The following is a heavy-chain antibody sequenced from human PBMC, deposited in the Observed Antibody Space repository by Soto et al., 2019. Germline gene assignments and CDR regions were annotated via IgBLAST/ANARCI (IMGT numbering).Heavy chain of an antibody. CDR2: IYHSGST. CDR1: GGSISSGNW. Sequence: PSETLSLAFAVSGGSISSGNWWGWVRQPPGKGLEWIGEIYHSGSTNYNPSLKSRVTISVDKSKNQFSLKLSSVAAADTAVYYCATVRRYSNFDYWGQGTLVTVSS. CDR3: ATVRRYSNFDY. V-gene: IGHV4-4*02. J-gene: IGHJ4*02. D-gene: IGHD6-13*01.